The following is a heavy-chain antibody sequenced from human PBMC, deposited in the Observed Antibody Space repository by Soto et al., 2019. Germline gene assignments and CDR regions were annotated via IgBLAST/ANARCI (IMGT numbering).Heavy chain of an antibody. CDR3: AREYGIGGAVFDF. Sequence: QVQLVESGGGVVQPGRSLRLSCAASGFIFSSYAMHWVRQAPGKGLEWVAVISYDGSNKYYADSVKGRLTISRDNSKNTLYLKMNSLRAEDTAVYYCAREYGIGGAVFDFWGQGTMVTVSS. CDR1: GFIFSSYA. CDR2: ISYDGSNK. J-gene: IGHJ3*01. V-gene: IGHV3-30-3*01. D-gene: IGHD2-15*01.